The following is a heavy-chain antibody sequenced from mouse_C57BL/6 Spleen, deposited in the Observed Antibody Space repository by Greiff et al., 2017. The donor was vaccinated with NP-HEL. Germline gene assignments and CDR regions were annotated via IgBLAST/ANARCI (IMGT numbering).Heavy chain of an antibody. Sequence: QVQLQQSGAELAKPGASVKLSCKASGYTFTSYWMHWVKQRPGQGLEWIGYINPSSGYTKYNQKFKDKATLTPDKSSSTAYMQLSSLTYEDSAVYYCAPAPLYYRGFAYWGQGTLVTVSA. CDR1: GYTFTSYW. V-gene: IGHV1-7*01. D-gene: IGHD2-14*01. J-gene: IGHJ3*01. CDR2: INPSSGYT. CDR3: APAPLYYRGFAY.